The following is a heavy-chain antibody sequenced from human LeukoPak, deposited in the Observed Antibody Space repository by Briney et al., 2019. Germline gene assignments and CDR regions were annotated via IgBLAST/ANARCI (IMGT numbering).Heavy chain of an antibody. Sequence: SETLSLTCTVSGGSINDYYWTWIRQPPGKGLEWIGNTYYSGTTNYNPSLKSRLTISVPTSKTQFSLKFTSVTAADTAVYYCAGEWLHLTYWGQGTLVIVSS. V-gene: IGHV4-59*08. CDR1: GGSINDYY. CDR3: AGEWLHLTY. D-gene: IGHD5-24*01. CDR2: TYYSGTT. J-gene: IGHJ4*02.